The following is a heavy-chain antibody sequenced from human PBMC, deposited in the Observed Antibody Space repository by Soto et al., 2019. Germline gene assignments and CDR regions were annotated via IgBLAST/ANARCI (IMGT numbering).Heavy chain of an antibody. CDR2: IPQDGVDG. J-gene: IGHJ6*02. V-gene: IGHV3-7*03. CDR1: GFTFSMYS. D-gene: IGHD2-21*02. Sequence: PGGSLRLSCEVSGFTFSMYSMSWVRQSPGKGLEWVAKIPQDGVDGHYADSVKGRFIISRDNDKNSLHLQLNSLRAEDTAVYYCARDHLILPAHDFFYGSDVWGRGATVTVSS. CDR3: ARDHLILPAHDFFYGSDV.